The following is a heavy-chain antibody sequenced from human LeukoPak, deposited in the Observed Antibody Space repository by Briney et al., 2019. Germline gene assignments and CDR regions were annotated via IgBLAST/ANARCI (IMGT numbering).Heavy chain of an antibody. Sequence: GGSLRLSCAASGFTFSSYAMSWVRQAPGKGLEWVSGVSGSGGSTVYTDSVKGRFTISRDNSKNTLYLQMNSLRAEDTAVYYCAKSPTITIFGVVTPYWGQGTLVTVSS. V-gene: IGHV3-23*01. CDR1: GFTFSSYA. CDR3: AKSPTITIFGVVTPY. D-gene: IGHD3-3*01. J-gene: IGHJ4*02. CDR2: VSGSGGST.